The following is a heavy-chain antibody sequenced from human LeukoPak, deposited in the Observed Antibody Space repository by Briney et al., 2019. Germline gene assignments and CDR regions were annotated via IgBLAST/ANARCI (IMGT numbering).Heavy chain of an antibody. Sequence: PSETLSLTCTVSGGSISSYHWSWIRQPPGKGLEWIGYIYYTGSTNYNPSLKSRVTMSVDTSKNQFSLRLGSVTAADTAVYYCARHEAITARPWFDYWGQGTLVTVSS. D-gene: IGHD6-6*01. CDR2: IYYTGST. V-gene: IGHV4-59*08. CDR1: GGSISSYH. CDR3: ARHEAITARPWFDY. J-gene: IGHJ4*02.